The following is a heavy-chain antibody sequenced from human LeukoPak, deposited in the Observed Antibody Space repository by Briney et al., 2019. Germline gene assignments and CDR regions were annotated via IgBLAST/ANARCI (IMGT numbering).Heavy chain of an antibody. D-gene: IGHD6-13*01. Sequence: GGSLRLSCAASGFTFSSYGMHWVRQAPGKGLEWVAFIRYDGSNKYYADSVKGRFTISRDNSKNTLYLQMNSLRAEDTAVYYCAKSHASSPGYSSSPVSFDYWGQGTLVTVSS. CDR3: AKSHASSPGYSSSPVSFDY. CDR1: GFTFSSYG. CDR2: IRYDGSNK. V-gene: IGHV3-30*02. J-gene: IGHJ4*02.